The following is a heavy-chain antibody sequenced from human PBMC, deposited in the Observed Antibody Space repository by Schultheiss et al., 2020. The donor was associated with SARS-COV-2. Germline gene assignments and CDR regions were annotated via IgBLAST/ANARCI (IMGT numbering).Heavy chain of an antibody. CDR3: ARKGVGIAAVDY. J-gene: IGHJ4*02. CDR2: INHSGST. D-gene: IGHD6-13*01. CDR1: GGSFSGYY. Sequence: SETLSLTCAVYGGSFSGYYWSWIRQPPGKGLEWIGEINHSGSTNYNPSLKSRVTISVDTSKNQFSLKLSSVTAADTAVYYCARKGVGIAAVDYWGQGTLVTVSS. V-gene: IGHV4-34*01.